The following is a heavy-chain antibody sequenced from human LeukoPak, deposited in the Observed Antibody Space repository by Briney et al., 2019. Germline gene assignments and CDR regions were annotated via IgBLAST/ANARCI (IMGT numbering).Heavy chain of an antibody. CDR2: IYYSGST. V-gene: IGHV4-59*12. CDR1: GGSISSYY. J-gene: IGHJ4*02. Sequence: SETLSLTCTVSGGSISSYYWSWIRQPPGKGLEWIGYIYYSGSTNYNPSLKSRVTISVDTSKNQFSLKLSSVTAADTAVYYCARGRVGYTYWGQGTLVTVSS. D-gene: IGHD5-24*01. CDR3: ARGRVGYTY.